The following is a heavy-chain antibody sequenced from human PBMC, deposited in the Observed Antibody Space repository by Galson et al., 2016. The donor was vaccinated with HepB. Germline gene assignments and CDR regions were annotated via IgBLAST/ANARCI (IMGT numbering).Heavy chain of an antibody. D-gene: IGHD2-8*02. J-gene: IGHJ3*02. CDR1: GFSFSTYA. V-gene: IGHV3-23*01. CDR2: IDFRGSDT. Sequence: SLRLSCAASGFSFSTYAMNWVRQAPGKGLEWVSGIDFRGSDTFYADSLKGRFTISRDNSKNTLYLQMNSLGVEDTAVYYCAKGSTASSYAFDIWGQGTMVTVSS. CDR3: AKGSTASSYAFDI.